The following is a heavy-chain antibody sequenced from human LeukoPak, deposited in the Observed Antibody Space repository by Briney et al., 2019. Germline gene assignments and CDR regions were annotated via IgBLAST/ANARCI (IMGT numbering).Heavy chain of an antibody. CDR2: IWYDGTNK. Sequence: SGGSLRLSCAVSGFTFSDYGMHWVRQAPGKGLEWVAVIWYDGTNKYYADSVEGRFTISRDNSKNALYLQMNSLRAEDTAVYYCARTRYNSGGGDYWGQGTPVTVSP. CDR1: GFTFSDYG. V-gene: IGHV3-33*01. CDR3: ARTRYNSGGGDY. D-gene: IGHD6-19*01. J-gene: IGHJ4*02.